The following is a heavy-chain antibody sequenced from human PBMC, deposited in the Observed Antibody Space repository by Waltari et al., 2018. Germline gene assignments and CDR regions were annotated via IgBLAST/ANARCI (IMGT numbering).Heavy chain of an antibody. V-gene: IGHV3-74*03. Sequence: EVQLVESGGGLVQPGGSLRLSCAASGCTFRDHWMPWVRPDPGNGLAWVSGINADGTRISYADSVRVRFTVSRDNAKSTLYLQMNSLRAEDTALYYCASLYCGRDCYPRWGQGTLVTVSS. CDR2: INADGTRI. CDR3: ASLYCGRDCYPR. CDR1: GCTFRDHW. D-gene: IGHD2-21*01. J-gene: IGHJ4*02.